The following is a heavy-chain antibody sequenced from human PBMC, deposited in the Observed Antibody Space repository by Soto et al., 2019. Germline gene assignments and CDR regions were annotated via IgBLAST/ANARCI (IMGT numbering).Heavy chain of an antibody. CDR3: AREVGYYSATRRNLYFDY. CDR1: GGSFSGYY. D-gene: IGHD2-2*01. J-gene: IGHJ4*02. CDR2: INETGGS. V-gene: IGHV4-34*01. Sequence: PTETLSLTSAVPGGSFSGYYWGWARQPPGKGLEWIGDINETGGSNYNPSLKRRVMISVDTAKTQFSLNVTSVTGADTAVYYCAREVGYYSATRRNLYFDYWGPGTLVPVS.